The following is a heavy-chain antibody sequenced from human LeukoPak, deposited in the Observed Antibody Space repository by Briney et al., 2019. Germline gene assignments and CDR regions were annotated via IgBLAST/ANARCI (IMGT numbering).Heavy chain of an antibody. J-gene: IGHJ4*02. CDR1: GVSFSDYY. Sequence: NPSETLSLTCAVYGVSFSDYYWSWIRQPPGKGLEWIGEINHSGSTIYNPSLRSRVTISVDTSKNQFSLKLSSVTAADTAVYFCARGLGHSSSDYWGQGTLVTVSS. CDR2: INHSGST. V-gene: IGHV4-34*01. D-gene: IGHD6-6*01. CDR3: ARGLGHSSSDY.